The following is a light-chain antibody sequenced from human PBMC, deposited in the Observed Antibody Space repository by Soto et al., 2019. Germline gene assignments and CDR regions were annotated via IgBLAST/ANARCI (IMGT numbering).Light chain of an antibody. V-gene: IGLV2-14*01. CDR1: MRDVGAYNL. CDR2: EVR. J-gene: IGLJ3*02. CDR3: SSYTTVPSPQWV. Sequence: QSVLTQPASVSGSPGQSITISCAGTMRDVGAYNLVSWYQQHPGRAPQLIIYEVRNRPSGISFRFSGSKSGNTASLTISGLQAEDEADYYCSSYTTVPSPQWVFAGGTKVTVL.